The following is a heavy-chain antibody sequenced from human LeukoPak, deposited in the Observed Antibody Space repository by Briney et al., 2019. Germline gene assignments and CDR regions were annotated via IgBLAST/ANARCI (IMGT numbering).Heavy chain of an antibody. CDR3: ARGTIVGVSYYYMDV. V-gene: IGHV3-48*01. CDR1: GFTFSSYS. D-gene: IGHD1-26*01. J-gene: IGHJ6*03. CDR2: ISSSSSTI. Sequence: PGGSLRLSCAASGFTFSSYSMNWVRQAPGKGLEWASYISSSSSTIYYADSMKGRFTISRDNAKNSLNLQMNSLRAEDTAVYYCARGTIVGVSYYYMDVWGKGTTVTVSS.